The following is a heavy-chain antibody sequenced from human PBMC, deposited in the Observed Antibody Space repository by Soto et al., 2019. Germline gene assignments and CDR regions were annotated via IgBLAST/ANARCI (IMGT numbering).Heavy chain of an antibody. Sequence: QITLKESGPTLVKPTQTLILTCTFSGFSLTTRGECVGWIRQPPGKALEWLASIYWDDEKRYSPSLTDRLTIAMDIDKNQVALKMTQVDPADTATYFCAHRSYGSDNGAYDIWGQGTVVTVSS. V-gene: IGHV2-5*02. CDR2: IYWDDEK. CDR3: AHRSYGSDNGAYDI. CDR1: GFSLTTRGEC. D-gene: IGHD3-10*01. J-gene: IGHJ3*02.